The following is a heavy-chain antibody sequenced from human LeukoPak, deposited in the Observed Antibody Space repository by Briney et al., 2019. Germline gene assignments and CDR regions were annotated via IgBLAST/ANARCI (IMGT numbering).Heavy chain of an antibody. J-gene: IGHJ6*03. CDR2: IIPIFGTA. CDR3: ARDSRTYYDILTGIYYMDV. CDR1: GGTFSSYA. D-gene: IGHD3-9*01. Sequence: SVKVSCKASGGTFSSYAISWVRQAPGQGLEWMGGIIPIFGTANYAQKLQGRVTITADESTSTAYMELSSLRSEDTAVYYCARDSRTYYDILTGIYYMDVWGKGTTVTVSS. V-gene: IGHV1-69*01.